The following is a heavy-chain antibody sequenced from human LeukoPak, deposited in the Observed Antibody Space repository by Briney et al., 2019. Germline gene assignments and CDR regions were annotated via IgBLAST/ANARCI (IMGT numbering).Heavy chain of an antibody. Sequence: PSETLSLTCTVSGGSISSYYWSWIRQPPGKGLEWIGYIYYSGSTNYNPSLKSRVTISVDTSKNQFSLKLSSVTAADTAVYFCAREVHLGAFDLWGQGTVVTVSS. D-gene: IGHD3-16*01. CDR1: GGSISSYY. V-gene: IGHV4-59*01. CDR2: IYYSGST. CDR3: AREVHLGAFDL. J-gene: IGHJ3*01.